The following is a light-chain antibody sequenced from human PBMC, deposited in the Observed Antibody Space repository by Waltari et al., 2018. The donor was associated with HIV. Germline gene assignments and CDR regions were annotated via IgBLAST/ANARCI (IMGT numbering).Light chain of an antibody. Sequence: QSALTQPPSASGSPGPSVTISCTGSSSDVGGYNYFSWYQQHPGKAPKLIIYEVTKRPSGVPDRFSGSKSGNTASLTVSGLQAEDEADYYCSSYPGSFPWVFGGGTKLTVL. V-gene: IGLV2-8*01. CDR2: EVT. CDR3: SSYPGSFPWV. J-gene: IGLJ3*02. CDR1: SSDVGGYNY.